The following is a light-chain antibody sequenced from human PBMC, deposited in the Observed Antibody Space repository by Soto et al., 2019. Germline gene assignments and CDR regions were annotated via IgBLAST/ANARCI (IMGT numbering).Light chain of an antibody. Sequence: IVMTQSPLSLPVTPGEPASISCRSSQSLLHSDGYNYLDWYLQKPGQSPQLLICMGSNRASGVPDRFSGSGSGTDFTLTISRVEAEDFGVYYCMQALHTPWTFGQGTQVEV. V-gene: IGKV2-28*01. CDR1: QSLLHSDGYNY. J-gene: IGKJ1*01. CDR3: MQALHTPWT. CDR2: MGS.